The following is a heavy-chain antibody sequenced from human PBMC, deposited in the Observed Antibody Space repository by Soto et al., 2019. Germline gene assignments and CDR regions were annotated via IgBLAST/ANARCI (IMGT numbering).Heavy chain of an antibody. V-gene: IGHV1-69*12. D-gene: IGHD2-15*01. CDR3: ARSAEEGLLVYYGMDV. J-gene: IGHJ6*02. CDR1: GGTFSSYA. Sequence: QVQLVQSGAEVKKPGSSVKVSCKASGGTFSSYAISWVRQAPGQGLEWMGGIIPIFGTANYAQKFQGRVTITADESTSTAYMEPSSLRSEDTAVYYCARSAEEGLLVYYGMDVWGQGTTVTVSS. CDR2: IIPIFGTA.